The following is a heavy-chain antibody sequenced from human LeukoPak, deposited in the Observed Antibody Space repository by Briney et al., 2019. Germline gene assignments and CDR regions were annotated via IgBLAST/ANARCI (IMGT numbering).Heavy chain of an antibody. Sequence: AGGSLRLSCAASGFTFSSYGMHWVRQAPGKGLEWVAFIRYDGSNKYYADSVKGRFTISRDNSKNTLYLQMNSLRAEDTAVYYCAREGFLGASDAFDIWGQGTMVTVSS. CDR1: GFTFSSYG. CDR3: AREGFLGASDAFDI. CDR2: IRYDGSNK. V-gene: IGHV3-30*02. J-gene: IGHJ3*02. D-gene: IGHD3-3*01.